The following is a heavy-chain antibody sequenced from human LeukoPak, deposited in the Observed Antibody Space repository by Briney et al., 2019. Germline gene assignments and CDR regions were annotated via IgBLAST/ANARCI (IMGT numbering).Heavy chain of an antibody. V-gene: IGHV3-21*04. CDR1: GFTFSSYS. D-gene: IGHD3-22*01. CDR2: ISSSSSYI. J-gene: IGHJ4*02. Sequence: GGSLRLSCAASGFTFSSYSMNWVRQAPGEGLEWVSFISSSSSYIYYADSVKGRFTISRDNSKNTLYLQMNSLRADDTAVYYCARGCYYERSGYCPFDYWGPGTLVTVSS. CDR3: ARGCYYERSGYCPFDY.